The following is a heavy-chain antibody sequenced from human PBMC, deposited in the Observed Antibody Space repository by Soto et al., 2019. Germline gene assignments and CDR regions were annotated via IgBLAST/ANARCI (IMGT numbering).Heavy chain of an antibody. CDR2: IYHSGST. J-gene: IGHJ4*02. CDR3: ARNYGLRSY. CDR1: GGSISSSNW. Sequence: QVQLQESGPGLVKPSGTLSLTCAVSGGSISSSNWWSWVRQPPGKGLEWIGEIYHSGSTNYNPSLXXRXTXXVAKSQNQCSLKLRSVTAADTAVYSCARNYGLRSYWGQGTLVTVSS. D-gene: IGHD4-17*01. V-gene: IGHV4-4*02.